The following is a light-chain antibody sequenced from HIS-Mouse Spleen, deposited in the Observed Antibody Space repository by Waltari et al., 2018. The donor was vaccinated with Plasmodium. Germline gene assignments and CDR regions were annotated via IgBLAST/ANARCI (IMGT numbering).Light chain of an antibody. J-gene: IGLJ3*02. CDR3: QVWDSSTV. V-gene: IGLV3-9*01. CDR2: RDS. CDR1: NIGSKN. Sequence: SYELTQPLSVSVALGQTARITCGGNNIGSKNVHGYQQKPGQAPVLVIYRDSNRPSGIPERFSGSNSGNTATLTISRAQAGDEADYCCQVWDSSTVFGGGTKLTVL.